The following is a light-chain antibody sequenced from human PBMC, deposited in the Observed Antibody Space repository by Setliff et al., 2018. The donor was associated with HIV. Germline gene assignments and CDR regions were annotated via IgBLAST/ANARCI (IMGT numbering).Light chain of an antibody. CDR2: DTN. CDR1: SSNVGTGFG. CDR3: QSYDSRLNGYV. J-gene: IGLJ1*01. V-gene: IGLV1-40*01. Sequence: QSVLTQPPSVSGAPGQRVTIYCSGSSSNVGTGFGLQWYQQFPGAAPKLLIHDTNSRPSEVPVRFSGSKSGASASLDINGLEAEDEADYYCQSYDSRLNGYVFGTGTKVTVL.